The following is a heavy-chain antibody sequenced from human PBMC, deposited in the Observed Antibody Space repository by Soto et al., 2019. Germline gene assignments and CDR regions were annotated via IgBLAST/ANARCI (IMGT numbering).Heavy chain of an antibody. V-gene: IGHV3-15*01. D-gene: IGHD3-10*01. CDR3: TTRPRRYGSGSLHREYYYCMDV. CDR1: GFTFSNAW. CDR2: IKSKTDGGTT. Sequence: VQLVESGGGLVKPGGSLRLSCAASGFTFSNAWMSWVRQAPGKGLEWVGRIKSKTDGGTTDYAAPVKGRFTISRESSKTTLYLQMNSLKAEDTDVYYCTTRPRRYGSGSLHREYYYCMDVWGKGTTVTVSS. J-gene: IGHJ6*03.